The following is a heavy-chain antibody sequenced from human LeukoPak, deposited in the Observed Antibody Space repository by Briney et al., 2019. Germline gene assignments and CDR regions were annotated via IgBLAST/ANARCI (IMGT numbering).Heavy chain of an antibody. CDR3: ARYSSSWCLDY. V-gene: IGHV1-18*01. CDR2: ISGYNGNT. J-gene: IGHJ4*02. Sequence: ASVKVSCKTSGYTFTGQYLHWVRQAPGQGLEWMGWISGYNGNTNYAQKLQGRVTVTTDTSTSAAYMELRSLRSDDTAVYYCARYSSSWCLDYWGQGTLVTVSS. CDR1: GYTFTGQY. D-gene: IGHD6-13*01.